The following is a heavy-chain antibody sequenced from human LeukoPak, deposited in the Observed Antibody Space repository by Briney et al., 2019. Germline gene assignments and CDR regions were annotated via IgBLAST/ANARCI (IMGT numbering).Heavy chain of an antibody. J-gene: IGHJ3*02. V-gene: IGHV3-23*01. CDR1: GFTFSSYA. CDR3: AKDRSIAARDDAFDI. Sequence: GGSLRLSCAASGFTFSSYAMNWVRQAPGKGLEWVSHISGSGISTYYADSVKGRFTFSRDNSKNTLYLQMNSLRAEDTAVYYCAKDRSIAARDDAFDIWGQGTMVTVSS. D-gene: IGHD6-6*01. CDR2: ISGSGIST.